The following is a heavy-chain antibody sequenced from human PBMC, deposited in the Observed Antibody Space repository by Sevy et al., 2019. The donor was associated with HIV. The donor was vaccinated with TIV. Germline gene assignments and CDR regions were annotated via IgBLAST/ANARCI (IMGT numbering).Heavy chain of an antibody. D-gene: IGHD4-4*01. V-gene: IGHV3-7*01. CDR2: INQNGSEI. CDR1: GLTFSNYW. CDR3: AINSDYGMDA. J-gene: IGHJ6*02. Sequence: GGSLRLSCVVSGLTFSNYWVSWVRQAPGKGLEWVANINQNGSEIYSVDSVKGRFTFSRDNAKNSLYLQMNSLRAEDTAVYYCAINSDYGMDAWGQGTTVTVSS.